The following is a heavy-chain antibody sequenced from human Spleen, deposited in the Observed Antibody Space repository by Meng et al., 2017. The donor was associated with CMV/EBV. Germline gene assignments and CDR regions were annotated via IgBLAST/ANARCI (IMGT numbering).Heavy chain of an antibody. D-gene: IGHD3-22*01. Sequence: SETLSLTCAICGASVSSNSATWNWIRQSPSRGLEWLGRTYYRSKWYNDYAVPVNSRITFNSDTSKNQFSLHLNSVTPEDTAVYYCARVDSSDYFYFDYWGQGTLVTVSS. CDR3: ARVDSSDYFYFDY. CDR2: TYYRSKWYN. CDR1: GASVSSNSAT. J-gene: IGHJ4*02. V-gene: IGHV6-1*01.